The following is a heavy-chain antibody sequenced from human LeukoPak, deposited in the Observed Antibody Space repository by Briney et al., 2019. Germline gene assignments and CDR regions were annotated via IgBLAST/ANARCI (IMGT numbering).Heavy chain of an antibody. D-gene: IGHD6-13*01. V-gene: IGHV1-2*02. Sequence: ASVKVSCKASGYTFTGYYMHWVRQAPGQGLEWMGWINPNSGGTNCAQKFQGRVTMTRDTSISTAYMELSRLRSDDTAVYYCATYLRYSDHDAFDIWGQGTMVTVSS. CDR3: ATYLRYSDHDAFDI. J-gene: IGHJ3*02. CDR1: GYTFTGYY. CDR2: INPNSGGT.